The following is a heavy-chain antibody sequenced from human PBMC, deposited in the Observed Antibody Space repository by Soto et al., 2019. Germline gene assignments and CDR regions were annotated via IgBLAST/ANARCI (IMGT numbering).Heavy chain of an antibody. D-gene: IGHD5-18*01. Sequence: SETLSLTCTVSGGSISSYYWSWIRQPPGKGLEWIGYIYYSGSTNYNPSLKSRVTISVDTSKNQFSLKLSSVTAADTAVYYCARGAGRYSYGETYYYYYGTDVWGQGTTVTVSS. CDR2: IYYSGST. J-gene: IGHJ6*02. CDR3: ARGAGRYSYGETYYYYYGTDV. V-gene: IGHV4-59*01. CDR1: GGSISSYY.